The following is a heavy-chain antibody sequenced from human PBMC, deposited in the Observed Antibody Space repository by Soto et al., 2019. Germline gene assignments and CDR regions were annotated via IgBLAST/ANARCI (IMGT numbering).Heavy chain of an antibody. CDR2: IYYSGST. J-gene: IGHJ3*02. D-gene: IGHD3-22*01. CDR1: GGSISSGDNY. V-gene: IGHV4-30-4*01. Sequence: SETLSLTCTVSGGSISSGDNYWSWIRQPPGKGLEWIGYIYYSGSTYYNPSLKSRVTISVDTSKNQFSLKLSSVTAADTAVYFCARDKSYDSSGYYYGDSGGAFDIWGQGTMVT. CDR3: ARDKSYDSSGYYYGDSGGAFDI.